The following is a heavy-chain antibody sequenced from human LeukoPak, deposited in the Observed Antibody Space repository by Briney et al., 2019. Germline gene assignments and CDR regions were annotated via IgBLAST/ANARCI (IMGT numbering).Heavy chain of an antibody. D-gene: IGHD1-26*01. CDR2: IIPIFPTL. CDR3: ARGSWGLVGATPTFDY. CDR1: GGTLSTYI. Sequence: ASVKVSCKTSGGTLSTYIISWVRQAPGQGLEWMGNIIPIFPTLNYAQRFQGRVTITADESTSTAYMELSRLRSDDTAVYYCARGSWGLVGATPTFDYWGQGTLVTVSS. J-gene: IGHJ4*02. V-gene: IGHV1-69*15.